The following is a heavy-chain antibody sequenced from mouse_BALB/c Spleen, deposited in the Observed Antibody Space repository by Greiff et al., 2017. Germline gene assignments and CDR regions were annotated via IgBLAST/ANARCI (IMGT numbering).Heavy chain of an antibody. CDR2: ISSGGST. CDR1: GFTFSSYA. D-gene: IGHD2-2*01. V-gene: IGHV5-6-5*01. J-gene: IGHJ3*01. CDR3: ARSTMVRGWFAY. Sequence: EVKLMESGGGLVKPGGSLKLSCAASGFTFSSYAMSWVRQTPEKRLEWVASISSGGSTYYPDSVKGRFTISRDNARNILYLQMSSLRSEDTAMYYCARSTMVRGWFAYWGQGTLVTVSA.